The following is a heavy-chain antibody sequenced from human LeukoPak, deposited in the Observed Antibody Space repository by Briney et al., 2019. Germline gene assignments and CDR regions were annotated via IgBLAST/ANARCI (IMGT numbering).Heavy chain of an antibody. D-gene: IGHD5-18*01. CDR1: GGSFSGYY. J-gene: IGHJ4*02. V-gene: IGHV4-34*01. CDR2: INHSGST. CDR3: PRAGGEYSSGTPPLGS. Sequence: SETLSLTCAVYGGSFSGYYWSWIRQPPGKGLELIGEINHSGSTNYNPSLKSRVTISVDTSKNQFSLKLSSVTAADTAVYYCPRAGGEYSSGTPPLGSWGQGTLVTVSS.